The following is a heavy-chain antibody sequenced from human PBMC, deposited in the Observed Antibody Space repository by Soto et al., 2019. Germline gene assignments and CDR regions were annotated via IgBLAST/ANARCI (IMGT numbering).Heavy chain of an antibody. CDR1: GFTFSSYA. CDR2: ISGSGGST. V-gene: IGHV3-23*01. CDR3: ASAAREYYYYGMDV. J-gene: IGHJ6*02. Sequence: GSLRFSCAASGFTFSSYAMSGVRQAPGKGLEWVSGISGSGGSTNYADSVKGRFTISRDNSKNTLYLQMNSLRAEDTVVYYCASAAREYYYYGMDVWGQGTTVTVSS.